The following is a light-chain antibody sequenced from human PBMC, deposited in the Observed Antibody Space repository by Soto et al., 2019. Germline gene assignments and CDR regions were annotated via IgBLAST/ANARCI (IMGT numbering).Light chain of an antibody. Sequence: EIVMTQSPATLSVSPGERATLSCRASQSVSSILAWYQQKPGQAPRLLIYGASTRATGIPARFSGSGSGTEFTLTISSLQSEDFAVYYCQQDNNWPWTFGQGTKVEIK. CDR1: QSVSSI. CDR3: QQDNNWPWT. J-gene: IGKJ1*01. V-gene: IGKV3-15*01. CDR2: GAS.